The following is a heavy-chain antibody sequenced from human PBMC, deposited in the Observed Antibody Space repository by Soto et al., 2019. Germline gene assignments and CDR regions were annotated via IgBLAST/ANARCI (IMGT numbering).Heavy chain of an antibody. CDR3: AGTTSHQWYYMDV. Sequence: PSQTLSLTCAISGDRVSSNSAAWNWIRQSPSRGLEWLGRTYYRSRWYNDYAVSVRSRITVNPDTSKNQFSLQLTSVTPEDTAVYYCAGTTSHQWYYMDVWGKGTTVTVSS. V-gene: IGHV6-1*01. J-gene: IGHJ6*03. CDR2: TYYRSRWYN. CDR1: GDRVSSNSAA. D-gene: IGHD1-7*01.